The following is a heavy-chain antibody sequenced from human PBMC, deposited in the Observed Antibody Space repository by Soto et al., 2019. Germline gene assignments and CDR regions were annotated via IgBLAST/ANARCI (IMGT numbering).Heavy chain of an antibody. V-gene: IGHV3-23*01. J-gene: IGHJ4*02. CDR3: AKDHLFSGWTSGGYFDY. D-gene: IGHD6-19*01. CDR2: ISGSVGTT. Sequence: EVQLLESGGGLVQPGGSLRLSCEASGFTFSSYAMSWVRQAPGKGLEWVSVISGSVGTTYYADSVKGRFTISRDNSKNTLYLQMNNLRAEDTAVYYCAKDHLFSGWTSGGYFDYWGQGPLFTVSS. CDR1: GFTFSSYA.